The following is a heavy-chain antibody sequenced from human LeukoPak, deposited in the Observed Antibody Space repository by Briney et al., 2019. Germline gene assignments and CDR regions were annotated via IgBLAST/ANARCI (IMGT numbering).Heavy chain of an antibody. V-gene: IGHV4-34*01. Sequence: TSETLSLTCAVYGGSFSGYYWCWIRQPPGKGLEWIGEINHSGSTNYNPSLKSRVAISVDTSKNQFSLKVSSVTAADTAVYYCARGRYSYGIEFDYWGQGTLVTVSS. CDR2: INHSGST. J-gene: IGHJ4*02. CDR1: GGSFSGYY. D-gene: IGHD5-18*01. CDR3: ARGRYSYGIEFDY.